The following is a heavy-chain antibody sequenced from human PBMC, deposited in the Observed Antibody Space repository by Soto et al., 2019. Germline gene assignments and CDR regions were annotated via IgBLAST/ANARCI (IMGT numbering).Heavy chain of an antibody. CDR1: GFNFEDRA. D-gene: IGHD3-3*01. V-gene: IGHV3-23*01. CDR3: AARVAQGY. J-gene: IGHJ4*02. Sequence: GGSLRLSCVVSGFNFEDRAMHWVRQVPGKGLEWVSAISDSGGNIYYADSVKGRFTISRDNSKNTLYLQMNSLRAEDTAVYYCAARVAQGYWGQGTLVTVSS. CDR2: ISDSGGNI.